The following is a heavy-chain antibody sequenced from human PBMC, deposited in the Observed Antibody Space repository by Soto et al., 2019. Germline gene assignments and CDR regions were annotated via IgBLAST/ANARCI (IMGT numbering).Heavy chain of an antibody. V-gene: IGHV1-69*02. J-gene: IGHJ4*01. Sequence: SVKVSCKASGDAFSFYTINWVRQAPGLGLEWMGRSNPILSMSNYAQKFQGRVTITADKSTSTAYMDLSSLRSEDTAMYYCATSYGSGYRAFDYWG. CDR1: GDAFSFYT. CDR2: SNPILSMS. D-gene: IGHD3-10*01. CDR3: ATSYGSGYRAFDY.